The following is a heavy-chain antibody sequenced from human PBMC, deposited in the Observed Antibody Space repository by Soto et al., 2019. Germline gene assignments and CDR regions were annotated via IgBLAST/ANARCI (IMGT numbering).Heavy chain of an antibody. CDR2: IYPGDSNT. CDR1: GYSFTNYW. J-gene: IGHJ4*02. Sequence: GESLKISCKGSGYSFTNYWIGWVRQMPGKGLEWMGIIYPGDSNTRYSPSFQGQVTISADKSISTAYLQWSSLKASDTAMYYCARQGYCSSTACYTVDYWGQGTLVTVSS. V-gene: IGHV5-51*01. D-gene: IGHD2-2*02. CDR3: ARQGYCSSTACYTVDY.